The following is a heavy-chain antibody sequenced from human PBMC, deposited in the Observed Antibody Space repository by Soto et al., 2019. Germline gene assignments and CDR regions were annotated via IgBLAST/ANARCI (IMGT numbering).Heavy chain of an antibody. CDR1: GFTFRDHF. Sequence: PGGSLRLSCTASGFTFRDHFMDWVRQAPGKGLEWIGISRNEAYSYTTQYAASVIGRFTFSRDDSTNSLYLQMNSLKTEDTAVYLCARRSSNNWFLDLWGRGTMLTVSS. CDR3: ARRSSNNWFLDL. V-gene: IGHV3-72*01. CDR2: SRNEAYSYTT. J-gene: IGHJ2*01. D-gene: IGHD4-4*01.